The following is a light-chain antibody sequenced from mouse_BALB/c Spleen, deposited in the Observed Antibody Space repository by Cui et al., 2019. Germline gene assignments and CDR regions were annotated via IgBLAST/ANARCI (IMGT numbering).Light chain of an antibody. Sequence: DIVMTQSPKFMSTSVGDRVSITCKASQDVGTTVAWYQQKPGQSPKLLIYWASTRHTGVPDRCTGSGSGTDFTLTISNVQSADLADYFCQQYSSYPPSLTFGAGTKLELK. CDR1: QDVGTT. CDR2: WAS. J-gene: IGKJ5*01. CDR3: QQYSSYPPSLT. V-gene: IGKV6-23*01.